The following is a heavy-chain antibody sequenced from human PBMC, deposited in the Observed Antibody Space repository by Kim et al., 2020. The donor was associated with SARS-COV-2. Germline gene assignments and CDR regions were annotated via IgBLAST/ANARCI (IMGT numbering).Heavy chain of an antibody. CDR3: ARDREYQLLFNGMDV. CDR1: GFTFSSYW. J-gene: IGHJ6*02. V-gene: IGHV3-7*05. CDR2: IKQDGSEK. D-gene: IGHD2-2*01. Sequence: GGSLRLSCAASGFTFSSYWMSWVRQAPGKGLEWVANIKQDGSEKYYVDSVKGRFTISRDNAKNSLYLQMNSLRAEDTAVYYCARDREYQLLFNGMDVWGQGTTVTVSS.